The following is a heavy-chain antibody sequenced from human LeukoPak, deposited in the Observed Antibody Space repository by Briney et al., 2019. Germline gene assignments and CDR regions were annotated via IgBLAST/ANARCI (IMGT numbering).Heavy chain of an antibody. CDR3: AGGYSGYDDNWLDP. D-gene: IGHD5-12*01. CDR1: GGSISSGGYS. Sequence: SETLSLTCAVSGGSISSGGYSWSWIRQPPGKGLEWIGYIYYSGSTNYNPSLKSRVTISVDTSKNQFSLKLSSVTAADTAVYYCAGGYSGYDDNWLDPWGQGTLVTVSS. V-gene: IGHV4-61*08. J-gene: IGHJ5*02. CDR2: IYYSGST.